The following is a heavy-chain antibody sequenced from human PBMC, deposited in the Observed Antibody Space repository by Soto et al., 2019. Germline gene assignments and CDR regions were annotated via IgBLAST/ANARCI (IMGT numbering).Heavy chain of an antibody. D-gene: IGHD6-19*01. J-gene: IGHJ4*02. CDR2: IYPNSGGT. V-gene: IGHV1-2*02. Sequence: AASVKVSCKASGYTFTGYYIHWVRQAPGQGLEWMGCIYPNSGGTNYAQKFQGRVTMTRDTSISTAYMELSGLRSDDTAVSYCAKPKEQSLDANWLGYWGQGTPVTVSS. CDR1: GYTFTGYY. CDR3: AKPKEQSLDANWLGY.